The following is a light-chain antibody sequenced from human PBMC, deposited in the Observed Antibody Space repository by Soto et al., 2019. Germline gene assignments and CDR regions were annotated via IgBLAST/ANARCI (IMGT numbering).Light chain of an antibody. CDR1: SSNIGAGYD. CDR2: GNS. CDR3: QSYDSSLSHVV. J-gene: IGLJ2*01. V-gene: IGLV1-40*01. Sequence: QSVLTQPPSVSGAPGQRVTISCTGSSSNIGAGYDVHWYQQLPGTAPKLLIYGNSNRPSGVPDRFSGSKSGTSASLAIPGLQAEDEADYYCQSYDSSLSHVVFGGGTKVTVL.